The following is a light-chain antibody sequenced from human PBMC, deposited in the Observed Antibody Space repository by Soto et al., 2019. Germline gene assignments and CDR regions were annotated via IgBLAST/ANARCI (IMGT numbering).Light chain of an antibody. Sequence: DIQMTQSPSTLSASVGDRVTITCRASQSISSWLAWYPQKPGKAPKVLIYKASSLECGVPSRFSGSGSGTEFTLTISSLQPDDFATYYCQQYNSYPFTFGPGTKVDIK. J-gene: IGKJ3*01. V-gene: IGKV1-5*03. CDR3: QQYNSYPFT. CDR1: QSISSW. CDR2: KAS.